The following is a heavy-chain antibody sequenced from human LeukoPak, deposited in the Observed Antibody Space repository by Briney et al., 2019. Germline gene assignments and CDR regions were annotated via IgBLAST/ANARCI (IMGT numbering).Heavy chain of an antibody. J-gene: IGHJ5*02. CDR1: GGSISGSSSY. V-gene: IGHV4-39*01. D-gene: IGHD1-26*01. Sequence: SETLSLTCTVSGGSISGSSSYWGWIRQPPGKGLDYIGSIHYTGTTYYNPSLKSRVTLSVDTSQNQFSLKLTSVTAADTAVYYCARGSPCASWGQGTLVTVSS. CDR2: IHYTGTT. CDR3: ARGSPCAS.